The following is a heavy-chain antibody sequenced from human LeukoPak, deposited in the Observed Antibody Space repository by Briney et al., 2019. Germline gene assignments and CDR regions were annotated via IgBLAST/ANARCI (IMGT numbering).Heavy chain of an antibody. Sequence: GGSLRLSCAASGFTFSSYAMHWVRQAPGKGLEWVAVISYDGSNKYYADSVKGRFTISRDNSKNTLYLQMNSLRAEDTAVYYCARDPSSGYQLLPFDYWGQGTPVTVSS. V-gene: IGHV3-30*04. J-gene: IGHJ4*02. D-gene: IGHD2-2*01. CDR3: ARDPSSGYQLLPFDY. CDR2: ISYDGSNK. CDR1: GFTFSSYA.